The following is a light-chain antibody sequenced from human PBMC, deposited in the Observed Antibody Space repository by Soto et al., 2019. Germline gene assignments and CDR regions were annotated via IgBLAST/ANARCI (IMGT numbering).Light chain of an antibody. CDR3: CSSGGSYTPFV. CDR1: SSYVGGFNY. V-gene: IGLV2-11*01. J-gene: IGLJ7*01. Sequence: QSALTQPRSVSGSPGQSVTISCTGTSSYVGGFNYVSWYQQHPGKAPKLMIYDVTKWPSGVPDRFSGSKSGNTASLTISGLQAEDEADYYCCSSGGSYTPFVFGTGTQLTVL. CDR2: DVT.